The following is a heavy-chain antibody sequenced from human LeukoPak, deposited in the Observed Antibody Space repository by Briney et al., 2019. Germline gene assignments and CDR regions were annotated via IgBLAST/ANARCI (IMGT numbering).Heavy chain of an antibody. CDR3: ARDPGIVGATTAGDY. J-gene: IGHJ4*02. CDR1: GGTFSSYA. D-gene: IGHD1-26*01. V-gene: IGHV1-69*13. CDR2: IIPIFGTA. Sequence: SVKVSCKASGGTFSSYAISWVRQAPGQGLEWMGGIIPIFGTANYAQKFQGRVTITADESTSTAYMELSSLRSEDTAVYYCARDPGIVGATTAGDYWGQGTLVTVST.